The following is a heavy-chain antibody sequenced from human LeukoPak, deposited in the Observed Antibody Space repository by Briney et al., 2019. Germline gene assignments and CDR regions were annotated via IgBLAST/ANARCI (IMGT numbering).Heavy chain of an antibody. D-gene: IGHD3-22*01. V-gene: IGHV4-61*02. CDR1: GNSISSGDYY. Sequence: SQTLSLTCTASGNSISSGDYYWSWIRQPAGKGLEWIGRIYTSGSTTYNPSLKSRVTISGDTSENQFSLRLSSVTAADTAVYYCARASYSYDISGWVPFDYWGQGTLVTVSS. J-gene: IGHJ4*02. CDR3: ARASYSYDISGWVPFDY. CDR2: IYTSGST.